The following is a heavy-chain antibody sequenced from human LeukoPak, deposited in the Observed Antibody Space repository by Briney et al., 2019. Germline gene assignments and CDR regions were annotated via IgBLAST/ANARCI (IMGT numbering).Heavy chain of an antibody. Sequence: GGSLRLSWAASGFTFSSYAMSWVRQAPGKGLEWVSAISGSGGSTYYADSVKGRFTISRDNSKNTLYLQMNSLRAEDTAVYYCAKGDIYSSSCPDYWGQGTLVTVSS. CDR3: AKGDIYSSSCPDY. CDR2: ISGSGGST. J-gene: IGHJ4*02. V-gene: IGHV3-23*01. D-gene: IGHD6-13*01. CDR1: GFTFSSYA.